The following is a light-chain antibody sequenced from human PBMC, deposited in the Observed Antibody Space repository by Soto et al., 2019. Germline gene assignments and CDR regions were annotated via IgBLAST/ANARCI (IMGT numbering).Light chain of an antibody. J-gene: IGKJ1*01. V-gene: IGKV3-15*01. CDR1: QSVTVN. CDR2: RAS. Sequence: EIVMTQSPATLSLSPGERATLSCRASQSVTVNLAWYQQKPGQAPRLLIDRASTRATGIPARFSGGGSGTEFTLTISSLQSEDFAVYICQQYNDWPPRWTFGQGTKVEIK. CDR3: QQYNDWPPRWT.